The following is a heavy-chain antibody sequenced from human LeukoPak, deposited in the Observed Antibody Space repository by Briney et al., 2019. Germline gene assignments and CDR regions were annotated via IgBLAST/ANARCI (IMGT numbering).Heavy chain of an antibody. Sequence: SETLSLTCTVSGGSISSYYWSWIRQPPGKGLEWIGYIYYSGSTNYNPSLKSRVTISEDTSKNQFSLKLSSVTAADTAVYYCARGGGSSSWYLDNWFDPWGQGTLVTVSS. D-gene: IGHD6-13*01. J-gene: IGHJ5*02. V-gene: IGHV4-59*01. CDR1: GGSISSYY. CDR3: ARGGGSSSWYLDNWFDP. CDR2: IYYSGST.